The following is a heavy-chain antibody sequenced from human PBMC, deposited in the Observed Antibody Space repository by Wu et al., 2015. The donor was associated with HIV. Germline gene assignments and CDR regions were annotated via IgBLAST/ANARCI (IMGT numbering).Heavy chain of an antibody. Sequence: QVQVVQSGAEVKKPGASVKVSCKASGYTFTSYYMHWVRQAPGQGLEWMGIINPSGGSTSYAQKFQGRVTMTRDTSTSTVYMELSSLRSEDTAVYYCAREGIRGYSYGFYGMDVVGPRDHGHRLL. CDR2: INPSGGST. CDR1: GYTFTSYY. V-gene: IGHV1-46*01. D-gene: IGHD5-18*01. J-gene: IGHJ6*02. CDR3: AREGIRGYSYGFYGMDV.